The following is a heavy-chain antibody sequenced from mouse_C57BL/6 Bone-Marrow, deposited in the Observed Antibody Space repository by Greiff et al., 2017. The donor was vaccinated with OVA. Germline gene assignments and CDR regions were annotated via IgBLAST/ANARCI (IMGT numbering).Heavy chain of an antibody. CDR1: GYTFTDYY. Sequence: VQLVESGAELVRPGASVKLSCKASGYTFTDYYINWVKQRPGQGLEWIARIYPGSGNTYYNEKFKGKATLTAEKSSSTAYMQLSSLTSEDSAVYFCARKTRSHYYAMDYWGQGTSVTVSS. J-gene: IGHJ4*01. CDR3: ARKTRSHYYAMDY. V-gene: IGHV1-76*01. CDR2: IYPGSGNT.